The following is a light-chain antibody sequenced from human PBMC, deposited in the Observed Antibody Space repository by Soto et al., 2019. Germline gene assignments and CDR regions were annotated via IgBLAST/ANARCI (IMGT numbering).Light chain of an antibody. CDR2: EVS. CDR1: SSDVGDYNY. Sequence: QSVLTQPASVSGSPGQSITISCTGTSSDVGDYNYVSWYQQHPGEAPKLMIFEVSNRPSGVSNRFSGSKSGNTASLTISGLQAEDGADYYCSSYTSISTYVFGTGTKVTVL. V-gene: IGLV2-14*01. J-gene: IGLJ1*01. CDR3: SSYTSISTYV.